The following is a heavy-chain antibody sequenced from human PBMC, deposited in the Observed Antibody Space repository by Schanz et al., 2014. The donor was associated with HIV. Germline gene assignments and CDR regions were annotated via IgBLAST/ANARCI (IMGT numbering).Heavy chain of an antibody. J-gene: IGHJ4*02. CDR1: GFTFSSYG. Sequence: VQLLESGGGLVQPGGSLRLSCAASGFTFSSYGMHWVRQAPGKGLEWVAVISYDGSNKYYADLVKGRFTISRDNAKKSLYLQMNSLRAEDTAVYYCARDRISTVGAPHFDLWGQGTLVTVSS. CDR3: ARDRISTVGAPHFDL. D-gene: IGHD1-26*01. V-gene: IGHV3-30*03. CDR2: ISYDGSNK.